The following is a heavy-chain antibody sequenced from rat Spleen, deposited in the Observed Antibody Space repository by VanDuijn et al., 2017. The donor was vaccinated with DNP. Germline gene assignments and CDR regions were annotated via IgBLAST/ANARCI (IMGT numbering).Heavy chain of an antibody. J-gene: IGHJ4*01. CDR3: ARNYGSYGAMDA. V-gene: IGHV3-1*01. CDR2: IRYSGST. Sequence: EVQLQESGPGLVKPSQSLSLTCSVTGYSITRTYWGWIRKFPGNKMEWIGHIRYSGSTSYNPSLKSRISITRNTSKNQFFLQVNSVTTEDTATYYWARNYGSYGAMDAWGQGTSVTVSS. CDR1: GYSITRTY. D-gene: IGHD1-3*01.